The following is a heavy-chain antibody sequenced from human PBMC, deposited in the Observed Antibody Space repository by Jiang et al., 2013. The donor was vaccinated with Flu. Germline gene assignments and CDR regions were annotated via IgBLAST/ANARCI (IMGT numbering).Heavy chain of an antibody. CDR1: GFSISSGHY. D-gene: IGHD1-26*01. J-gene: IGHJ4*02. V-gene: IGHV4-38-2*02. CDR3: ARVGAYGALDS. Sequence: GLVKPSETLSLTCNVSGFSISSGHYWGWIRQPPGKGLEWIGAMYHSGDSHYSPSLKSRVTISVDTDKNQFSLKMTSVTAADTAVYYCARVGAYGALDSWGQGTLVTVSS. CDR2: MYHSGDS.